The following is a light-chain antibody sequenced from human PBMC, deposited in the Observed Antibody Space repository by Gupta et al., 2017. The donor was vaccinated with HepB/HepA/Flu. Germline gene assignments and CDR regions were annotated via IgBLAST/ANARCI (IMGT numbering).Light chain of an antibody. Sequence: EIVMTQSPATLSVSPGGRATLSCRASQTVSTNLAWYQQKPGQAPRLLIYGASTRATGIPARFSGSGSGTEFTLTISSLQSEDFAVYCCQQYNNWPLTFGGGTKVEIK. J-gene: IGKJ4*01. V-gene: IGKV3-15*01. CDR1: QTVSTN. CDR2: GAS. CDR3: QQYNNWPLT.